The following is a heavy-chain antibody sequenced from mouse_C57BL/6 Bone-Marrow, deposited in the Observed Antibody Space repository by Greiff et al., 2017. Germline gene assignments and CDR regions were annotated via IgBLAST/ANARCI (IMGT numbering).Heavy chain of an antibody. V-gene: IGHV1-55*01. D-gene: IGHD3-2*02. J-gene: IGHJ2*01. CDR2: IYPGSGST. Sequence: QVQLQQPGAELVRPGASVKMSCTASGYTFTSYWITWVKQRPGQGLEWIGDIYPGSGSTNYNEKFKSKATLTVDTSSSTAYLQLRSLTSEDSAVSYCARTWQLRLRDYWGQGTTLTVSS. CDR3: ARTWQLRLRDY. CDR1: GYTFTSYW.